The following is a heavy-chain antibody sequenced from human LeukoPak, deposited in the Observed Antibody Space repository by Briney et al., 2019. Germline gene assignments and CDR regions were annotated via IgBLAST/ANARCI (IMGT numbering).Heavy chain of an antibody. V-gene: IGHV1-2*06. D-gene: IGHD2-21*01. CDR1: GYTFTGYY. J-gene: IGHJ3*02. CDR3: AREGGDEEPNAFDI. Sequence: ASVTVSCKASGYTFTGYYMHWVRQAPGQGLEWMGRINPNSGGTNYAQKFQGRVTMTRDTSISTAYMELSRLRSDDTAVYYCAREGGDEEPNAFDIWGQGTMVTVSS. CDR2: INPNSGGT.